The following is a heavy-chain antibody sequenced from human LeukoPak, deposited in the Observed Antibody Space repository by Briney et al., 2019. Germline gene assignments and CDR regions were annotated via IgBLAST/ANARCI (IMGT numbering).Heavy chain of an antibody. CDR2: IYFGGST. CDR3: ARTDIYYPYDTFDI. V-gene: IGHV4-39*07. CDR1: GGSISSDY. J-gene: IGHJ3*02. Sequence: SETLSLTCTVSGGSISSDYWGWIRQPPGKGLEWIGNIYFGGSTYYNPSLKSRVTISIDTSKKHFSLKLSSVTAADTAVYYCARTDIYYPYDTFDIWGQGTMVTVSS. D-gene: IGHD1-26*01.